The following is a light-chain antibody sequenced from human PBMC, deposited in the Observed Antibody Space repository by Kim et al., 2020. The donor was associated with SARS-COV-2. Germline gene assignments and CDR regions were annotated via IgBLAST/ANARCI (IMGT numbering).Light chain of an antibody. CDR3: QQSYNSPPT. J-gene: IGKJ1*01. Sequence: IQMTQSPPSLSASVGDRVTIACRASQSISKYLHWYQQKPGKAPNLLIFATATLQSGVPSRFSGSGSGTDFTLTISSLQPEDFATYDCQQSYNSPPTFGQGTKVDIK. V-gene: IGKV1-39*01. CDR1: QSISKY. CDR2: ATA.